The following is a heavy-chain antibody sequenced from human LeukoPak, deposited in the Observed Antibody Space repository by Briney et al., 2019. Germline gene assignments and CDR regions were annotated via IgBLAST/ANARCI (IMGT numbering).Heavy chain of an antibody. V-gene: IGHV3-9*01. CDR3: VKDVGYDYGYAVD. CDR2: ISWNSGRI. D-gene: IGHD5-18*01. CDR1: GFSFDDYA. Sequence: GGSLRLSCAASGFSFDDYAMHWVRLVPGKGLEWVSGISWNSGRIDYADSVKGRFTISRKSAKNSLYLQMNRLRPEDTALYYCVKDVGYDYGYAVDWGQGTLVIVSS. J-gene: IGHJ4*02.